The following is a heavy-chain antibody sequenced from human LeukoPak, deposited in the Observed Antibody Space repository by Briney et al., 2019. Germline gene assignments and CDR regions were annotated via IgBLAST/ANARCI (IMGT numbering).Heavy chain of an antibody. CDR2: ISGSGGST. D-gene: IGHD3-3*01. CDR3: AKLAGVGYDFWSGYNDY. J-gene: IGHJ4*02. CDR1: RFTFNSYA. Sequence: GGSLRLSCAASRFTFNSYAMSWVRQAPGKGLEWVSAISGSGGSTYFADSVKGRFTISRDNSKNTLYLQMNSLRAEDTAVYYCAKLAGVGYDFWSGYNDYWGQGTLVTVSS. V-gene: IGHV3-23*01.